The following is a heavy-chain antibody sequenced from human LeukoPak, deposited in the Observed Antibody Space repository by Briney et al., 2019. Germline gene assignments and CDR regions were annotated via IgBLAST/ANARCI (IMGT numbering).Heavy chain of an antibody. Sequence: SETLSLTCAVYGGSFSGYYWSWIRQPPGKGLEWIGEINHSGSTNYNPSLKSRVTISADTSKNQFSLKLSSVTAADTAVYYCARVGGYTDAFDIWGQGTMVTVSS. D-gene: IGHD1-1*01. J-gene: IGHJ3*02. V-gene: IGHV4-34*01. CDR3: ARVGGYTDAFDI. CDR2: INHSGST. CDR1: GGSFSGYY.